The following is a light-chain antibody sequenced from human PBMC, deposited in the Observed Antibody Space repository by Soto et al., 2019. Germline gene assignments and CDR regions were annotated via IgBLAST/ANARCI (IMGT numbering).Light chain of an antibody. V-gene: IGKV3-15*01. CDR1: QTVSSN. CDR2: DAS. CDR3: HQYNNWLALT. Sequence: EVVITQSPSTLSVSPGERATLSCRASQTVSSNLAWYQQKPGQAPRLLIYDASTRATGIPVRFRGSGSGTEFTLTISSLQSEDSAVYYCHQYNNWLALTFGGGTKWIS. J-gene: IGKJ4*01.